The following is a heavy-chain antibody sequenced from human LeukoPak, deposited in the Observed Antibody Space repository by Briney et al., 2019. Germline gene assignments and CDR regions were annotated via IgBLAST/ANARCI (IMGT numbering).Heavy chain of an antibody. CDR2: LDESGSAT. CDR3: AKKGSLVSPGNYFDY. D-gene: IGHD2-2*01. Sequence: GGSLRPSCAASGFTFSSYAMSWVRQAPGEGLEWVSSLDESGSATYYVDSVKGRFTISRDNSKNTLYLQMDSLRAEDTAVYYCAKKGSLVSPGNYFDYWGQGTLVTVSS. CDR1: GFTFSSYA. V-gene: IGHV3-23*05. J-gene: IGHJ4*02.